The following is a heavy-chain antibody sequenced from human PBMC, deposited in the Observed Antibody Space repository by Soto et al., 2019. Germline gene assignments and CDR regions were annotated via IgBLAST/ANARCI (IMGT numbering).Heavy chain of an antibody. CDR3: ARLSYDSSGYYSY. CDR1: GYTXTSYG. Sequence: SXKVSFKASGYTXTSYGSGLVRQAPGQGLEWIGWISAYNGNTKYAKKLQVRVTITTDTSKSTAYMELRSLISDDTAVYYCARLSYDSSGYYSYWGQGTLGTVSS. D-gene: IGHD3-22*01. V-gene: IGHV1-18*01. J-gene: IGHJ4*02. CDR2: ISAYNGNT.